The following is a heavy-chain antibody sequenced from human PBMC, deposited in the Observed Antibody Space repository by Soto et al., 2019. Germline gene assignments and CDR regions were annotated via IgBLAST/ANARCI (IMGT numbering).Heavy chain of an antibody. V-gene: IGHV4-59*01. CDR3: ARTAIFGVAYYYYYGMDV. J-gene: IGHJ6*02. Sequence: SETLSLTCTVSGGSISSYYWSWIRQPPGKGLEWIGYIYYSGSTNYNPSLKSRVTISVDTSKNQFSLKLSSVTAADTAVYYCARTAIFGVAYYYYYGMDVWGQGTTVTVSS. CDR2: IYYSGST. D-gene: IGHD3-3*01. CDR1: GGSISSYY.